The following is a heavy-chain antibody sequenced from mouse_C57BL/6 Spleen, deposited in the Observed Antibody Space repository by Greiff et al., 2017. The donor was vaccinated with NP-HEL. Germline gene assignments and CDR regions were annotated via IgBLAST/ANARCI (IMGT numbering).Heavy chain of an antibody. Sequence: EVKVEESGGGLVQPGGSMKLSCVASGFTFSNYWMNWVRQSPEKGLEWVAEIRLKSDDYVTHYAESGKGRFTISRSDSKSSVHLQRNNLQAEDADIYYCWILLWGQGTTLTVSS. CDR3: WILL. V-gene: IGHV6-3*01. CDR2: IRLKSDDYVT. J-gene: IGHJ2*01. CDR1: GFTFSNYW.